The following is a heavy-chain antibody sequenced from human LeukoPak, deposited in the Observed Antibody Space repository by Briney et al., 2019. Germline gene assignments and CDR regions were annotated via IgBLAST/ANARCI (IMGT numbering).Heavy chain of an antibody. CDR2: LSHTSGSE. Sequence: GGPLRLSCTASGFTFSYYDMNWVRQAPGKGLEWISYLSHTSGSEYFADSVRGRFTVSRDNAQNSLYLQMNSLRAEDTAVYYCARDRAGYYGSESLRGGFDYWGQGTLVTVSS. CDR1: GFTFSYYD. CDR3: ARDRAGYYGSESLRGGFDY. V-gene: IGHV3-48*01. D-gene: IGHD3-10*01. J-gene: IGHJ4*02.